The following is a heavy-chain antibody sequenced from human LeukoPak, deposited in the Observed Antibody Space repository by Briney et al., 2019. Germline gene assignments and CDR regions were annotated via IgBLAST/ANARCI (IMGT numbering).Heavy chain of an antibody. CDR3: ARLKSLVA. D-gene: IGHD2-8*02. V-gene: IGHV4-34*01. J-gene: IGHJ5*02. CDR1: GGSFSGYY. Sequence: SETLSLTCAVYGGSFSGYYWSWIRQPPGKGLEWIGEINHSGSTNYNPSLQSRVTISVDTSKNQFSLKLSSVTAADTAVYYCARLKSLVAWGQGTLVTVSS. CDR2: INHSGST.